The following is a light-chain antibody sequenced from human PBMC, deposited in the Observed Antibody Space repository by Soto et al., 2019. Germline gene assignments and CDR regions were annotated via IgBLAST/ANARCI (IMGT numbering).Light chain of an antibody. CDR2: DST. V-gene: IGKV3-11*01. CDR1: QSIHTS. CDR3: HQRNVWPPIT. Sequence: VLTQSPSTLSLSPGERATFSCRASQSIHTSIAWYQQKSGKPPRLVIYDSTLRANGVPDRFGGSRSGTEFTLTINSLEPEDFSVYYCHQRNVWPPITFGQGTRLEI. J-gene: IGKJ5*01.